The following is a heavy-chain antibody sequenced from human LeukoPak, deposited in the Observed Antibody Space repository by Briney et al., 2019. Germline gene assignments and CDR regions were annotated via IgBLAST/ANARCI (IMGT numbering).Heavy chain of an antibody. J-gene: IGHJ4*02. V-gene: IGHV3-30-3*01. CDR1: GFTFSSYA. CDR2: ISYDGSNK. Sequence: GGSLRLSCAASGFTFSSYAMHWVRQAPGKGLEWVAVISYDGSNKYYADSVKGRFTISRDNSKNTLYLQMNSLRAEDTAVYYCARDPGYYYDSSGYYGYFDYWGQGTLVTVSS. D-gene: IGHD3-22*01. CDR3: ARDPGYYYDSSGYYGYFDY.